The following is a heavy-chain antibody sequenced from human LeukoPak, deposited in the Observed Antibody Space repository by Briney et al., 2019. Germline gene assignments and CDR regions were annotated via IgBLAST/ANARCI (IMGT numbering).Heavy chain of an antibody. CDR3: ARTDSSGYYADY. Sequence: PSETLSLTCAVSGGSISSGGYSWSWIRQPPGKGLEWIGYIYNSGSTYYNPSLKSRVTISVDTSKNQFSLKLGSVTAADTAVYYCARTDSSGYYADYWGQGTLVTVSS. V-gene: IGHV4-30-2*05. D-gene: IGHD3-22*01. J-gene: IGHJ4*02. CDR1: GGSISSGGYS. CDR2: IYNSGST.